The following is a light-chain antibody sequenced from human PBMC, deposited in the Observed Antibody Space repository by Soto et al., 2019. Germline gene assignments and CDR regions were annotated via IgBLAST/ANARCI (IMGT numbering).Light chain of an antibody. J-gene: IGLJ1*01. CDR3: SSYAGNSRYV. V-gene: IGLV2-8*01. CDR2: EVS. Sequence: QSALTQPPSASGSPGQSVTISCTGTSSDVGRYNYISWYQQRPGKDPKLIIYEVSKRPSGVPDRLSGFKYGNTASLTVSGLQAEDEADYYCSSYAGNSRYVFGTGTKLTVL. CDR1: SSDVGRYNY.